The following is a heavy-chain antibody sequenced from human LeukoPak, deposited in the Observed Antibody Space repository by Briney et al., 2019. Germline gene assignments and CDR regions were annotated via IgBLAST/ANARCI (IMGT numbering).Heavy chain of an antibody. CDR2: ISGSGGGT. J-gene: IGHJ6*03. V-gene: IGHV3-23*01. CDR1: GFTFTSYA. Sequence: GGFLRLSCAASGFTFTSYAMSWVRQAPGKGLEWVSSISGSGGGTFYADSVKGRFTISRDNSKNTLYLQMNSLRVEDTAVYYCAKAPRFGDHATEYYYYYMHVWGKGTTVTVSS. CDR3: AKAPRFGDHATEYYYYYMHV. D-gene: IGHD3-16*01.